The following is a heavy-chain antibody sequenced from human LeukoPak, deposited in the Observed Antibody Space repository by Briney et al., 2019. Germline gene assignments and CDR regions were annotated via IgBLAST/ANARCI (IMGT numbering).Heavy chain of an antibody. CDR2: ISSSSSTI. J-gene: IGHJ4*02. V-gene: IGHV3-48*04. CDR1: GFTFSSYS. CDR3: AKVGTPYYFDY. Sequence: GGSLRLSCAASGFTFSSYSMNWGRQAPGKGLEWGSYISSSSSTIYYADSVKGRFTISRDNAKNSLYLQMNSLRAEDTAVYYCAKVGTPYYFDYWGQGTLVTVSS. D-gene: IGHD1-1*01.